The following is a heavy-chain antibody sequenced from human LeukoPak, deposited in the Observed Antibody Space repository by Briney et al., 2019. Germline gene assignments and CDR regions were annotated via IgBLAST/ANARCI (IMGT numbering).Heavy chain of an antibody. CDR3: ARETYYYGSGTLDY. D-gene: IGHD3-10*01. V-gene: IGHV3-7*01. J-gene: IGHJ4*02. CDR2: IKQDGSEK. CDR1: GFTFSNYW. Sequence: GGSLRLSCAASGFTFSNYWMSWVRQAPGKGLEWVANIKQDGSEKYYVDSVKGRFTISRDNAKNSLYLQMNSLRAEDTAVYYCARETYYYGSGTLDYWGQGTLVTVSS.